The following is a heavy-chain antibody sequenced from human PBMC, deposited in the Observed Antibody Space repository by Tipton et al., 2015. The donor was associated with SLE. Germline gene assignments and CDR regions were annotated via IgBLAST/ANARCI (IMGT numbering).Heavy chain of an antibody. CDR3: ARGGEYGSSWYPRYYYYMDV. Sequence: TLSLTCAVYGGSFSGYYWSWIRQPPGKGLEWIGEINHSGSTNYNPSLKSRVTISVDTSKNQFSLKLNSVTAADTAVYYCARGGEYGSSWYPRYYYYMDVWGKGTTVTVSS. CDR1: GGSFSGYY. V-gene: IGHV4-34*01. CDR2: INHSGST. D-gene: IGHD6-13*01. J-gene: IGHJ6*03.